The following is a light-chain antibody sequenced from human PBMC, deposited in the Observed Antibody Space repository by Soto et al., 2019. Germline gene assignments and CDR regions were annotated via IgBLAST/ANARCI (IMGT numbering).Light chain of an antibody. V-gene: IGKV3-20*01. Sequence: EIVLTQSPGTLSLSPGERATLSCRASQSVSSNYLAWYQQKPGQAPRLLIYGASTRATGIPDRFSGSGSSTDFTLTISRLEPEDFAVYYCQLYDNSLYTFGQGT. CDR1: QSVSSNY. CDR2: GAS. CDR3: QLYDNSLYT. J-gene: IGKJ2*01.